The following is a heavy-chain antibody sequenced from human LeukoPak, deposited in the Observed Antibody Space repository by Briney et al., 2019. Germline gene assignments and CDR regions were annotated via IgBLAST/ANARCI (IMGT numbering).Heavy chain of an antibody. CDR3: AKDKRREEDY. CDR2: ISADGIDK. J-gene: IGHJ4*02. CDR1: GFHFSNYG. V-gene: IGHV3-30*18. Sequence: RPGGSLRLSCAASGFHFSNYGMHWVRQAPGRGLEWVAVISADGIDKYYADSVKGRFTISRDNSKNTLYLQMSSLRAEDTAVYYCAKDKRREEDYWGQGNLVTVSS.